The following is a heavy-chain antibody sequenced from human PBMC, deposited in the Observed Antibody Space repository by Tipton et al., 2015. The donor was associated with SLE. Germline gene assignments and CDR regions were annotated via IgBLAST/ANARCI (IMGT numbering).Heavy chain of an antibody. CDR1: GFTFSSYS. CDR2: ISSSSSYI. D-gene: IGHD4-17*01. V-gene: IGHV3-21*03. Sequence: SLRLSCAASGFTFSSYSMNWVRQAPGKGLEWVSSISSSSSYIYYADSAKGRFTISRDNAKNSLYLQMNSLRAEDTAVYYCARDHDYGAYAFDIWGQGTMVTVSS. J-gene: IGHJ3*02. CDR3: ARDHDYGAYAFDI.